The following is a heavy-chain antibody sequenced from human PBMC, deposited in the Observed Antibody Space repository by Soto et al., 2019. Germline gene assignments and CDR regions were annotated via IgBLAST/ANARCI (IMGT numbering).Heavy chain of an antibody. Sequence: QVQLVQSGAEVKKPGASVKVSCKASGYTFTSYGISWVRQAPGQGLEWMGWISAYNGNTHSAQKLRGXVXLXXDTSTSTAYMELRSLRSDDTAVYYCARDLLGDPYYWGQGTLVTVSS. CDR1: GYTFTSYG. J-gene: IGHJ4*02. CDR2: ISAYNGNT. D-gene: IGHD2-21*01. V-gene: IGHV1-18*01. CDR3: ARDLLGDPYY.